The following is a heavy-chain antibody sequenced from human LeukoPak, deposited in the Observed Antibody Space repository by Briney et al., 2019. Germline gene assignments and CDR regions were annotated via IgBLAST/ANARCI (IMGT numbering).Heavy chain of an antibody. V-gene: IGHV1-18*01. Sequence: ASVTVSCKASGYTFTSYGISWVRQAPGQGLEWMGWISAYNGNTNYAQKLQGRVTMTTDTSTSTDYMELRSLRSDDTAVYYCAREDSSSWYKNGMDVWGQGTTVTVSS. J-gene: IGHJ6*02. CDR1: GYTFTSYG. CDR2: ISAYNGNT. D-gene: IGHD6-13*01. CDR3: AREDSSSWYKNGMDV.